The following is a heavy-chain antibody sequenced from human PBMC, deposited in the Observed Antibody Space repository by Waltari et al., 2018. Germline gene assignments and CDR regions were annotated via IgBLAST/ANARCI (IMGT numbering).Heavy chain of an antibody. CDR1: GGSISSYY. J-gene: IGHJ4*02. CDR2: IYYSGST. V-gene: IGHV4-59*01. Sequence: QVQLQESGPGLVKPSETLSLTCTVSGGSISSYYWSWIRQPPGKGLEWIGYIYYSGSTNYNPSLKSRVTISVDTSKNQFSLKLSSVTAADTAVYYWARGGGSYHEVDYWGQGTLVTVSS. D-gene: IGHD1-26*01. CDR3: ARGGGSYHEVDY.